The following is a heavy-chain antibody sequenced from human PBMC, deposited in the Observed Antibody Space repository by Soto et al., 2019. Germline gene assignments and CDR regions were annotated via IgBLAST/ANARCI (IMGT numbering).Heavy chain of an antibody. Sequence: PGGSLRLSCGASGFTFSSCVMTWVRQAPGKELEWVSSITNNGAGTHYADSVKGRFTISRDNSKNTVFLQMSNLRAEDTAVYYCAKGLNNGRWYAADWGQGTLVTVSS. CDR3: AKGLNNGRWYAAD. J-gene: IGHJ4*02. CDR2: ITNNGAGT. D-gene: IGHD6-13*01. V-gene: IGHV3-23*01. CDR1: GFTFSSCV.